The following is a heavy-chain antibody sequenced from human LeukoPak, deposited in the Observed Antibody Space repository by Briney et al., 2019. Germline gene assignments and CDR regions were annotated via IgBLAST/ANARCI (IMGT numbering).Heavy chain of an antibody. J-gene: IGHJ4*02. D-gene: IGHD3-22*01. Sequence: PSETLSLTCTVSGGSISSYYWSWIRQPAGEGLEWIGRLHTSGSTHYNPSLKSRVTMSVDTSKNQFSLKLSSVTAADTAVFYCARRTGTYYYDSSGYSPWRYYFDYWGQGTLVTVSS. CDR2: LHTSGST. CDR3: ARRTGTYYYDSSGYSPWRYYFDY. V-gene: IGHV4-4*07. CDR1: GGSISSYY.